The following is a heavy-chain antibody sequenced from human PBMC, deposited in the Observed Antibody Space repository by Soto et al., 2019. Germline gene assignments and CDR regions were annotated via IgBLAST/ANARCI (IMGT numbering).Heavy chain of an antibody. CDR2: IKSKTDGGTT. Sequence: EVQLVESGGGLVKPGGSLRLSCAASGFTFSNAWMSCVRQAPGKGLEWVGRIKSKTDGGTTDYAAPVKGRFTISRDDSKNTLYLQMNSLKTEDTAVYYCSYSDYDRSPLDYWGQGTLVTVSS. CDR1: GFTFSNAW. J-gene: IGHJ4*02. CDR3: SYSDYDRSPLDY. D-gene: IGHD5-12*01. V-gene: IGHV3-15*01.